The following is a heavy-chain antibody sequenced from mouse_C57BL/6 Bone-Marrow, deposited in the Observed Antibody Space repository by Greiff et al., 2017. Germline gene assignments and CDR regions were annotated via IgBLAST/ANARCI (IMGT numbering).Heavy chain of an antibody. J-gene: IGHJ3*01. CDR1: GFTFSSYG. CDR2: ISSGGRYT. V-gene: IGHV5-6*01. Sequence: EVKVVESGGDLVKPGGSLKLSCAASGFTFSSYGMSWVRQTPDKRLEWVATISSGGRYTYYPDSVKGRFTISRDNAKNTLYLQMSSLKSEDTAMYYCARHGYDYAWFAYWGQGTLVTVSA. CDR3: ARHGYDYAWFAY. D-gene: IGHD2-4*01.